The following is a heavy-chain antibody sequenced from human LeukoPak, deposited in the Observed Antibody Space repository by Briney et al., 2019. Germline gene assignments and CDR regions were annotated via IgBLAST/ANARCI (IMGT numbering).Heavy chain of an antibody. V-gene: IGHV1-2*02. CDR3: ATGYSSSWYVYFQH. D-gene: IGHD6-13*01. J-gene: IGHJ1*01. Sequence: AASVKVSCKASGYTFTGYYMHWVRQAPGQGLEWMGWINPNSGGTNYAQKFQGRVTMTRDTSISTAYMELSRLRSDDTAVYCCATGYSSSWYVYFQHWGQGTLVTVSS. CDR2: INPNSGGT. CDR1: GYTFTGYY.